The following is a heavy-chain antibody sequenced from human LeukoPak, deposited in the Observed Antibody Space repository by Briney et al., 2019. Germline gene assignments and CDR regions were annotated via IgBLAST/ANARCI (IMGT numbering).Heavy chain of an antibody. CDR3: ARGRGVATIRFWFDP. CDR2: TYYRSKWYN. CDR1: GDSVSSNRVA. J-gene: IGHJ5*02. Sequence: SQTLSLTCAISGDSVSSNRVAWNWIRQSPSRGPEWLGRTYYRSKWYNDYAVSVKSRITINPDTSKNQFSLQLNSVTPEDTAVYYCARGRGVATIRFWFDPWGQGTLVTVSS. D-gene: IGHD5-12*01. V-gene: IGHV6-1*01.